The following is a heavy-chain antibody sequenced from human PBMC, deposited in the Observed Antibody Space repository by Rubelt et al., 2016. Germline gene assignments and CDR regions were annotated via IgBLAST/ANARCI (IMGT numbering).Heavy chain of an antibody. CDR1: GGSISSSSYY. V-gene: IGHV4-39*07. CDR3: ARFWRERRGNWFDP. Sequence: QLQLQESGPGLVKPSETLSLTCTVSGGSISSSSYYWGWIRQPPGKGLEWIGSIYYSGSTYYNPSLKSRVTISVDTSKNQFSLKLSSVTAADTAVYYCARFWRERRGNWFDPWGQGTLVTVSS. CDR2: IYYSGST. J-gene: IGHJ5*02. D-gene: IGHD6-25*01.